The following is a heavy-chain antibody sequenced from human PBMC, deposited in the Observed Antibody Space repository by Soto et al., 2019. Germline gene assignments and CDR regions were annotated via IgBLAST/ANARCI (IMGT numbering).Heavy chain of an antibody. CDR2: IIPIFGTA. CDR3: ARDELSYYGSGSYYRGFDP. V-gene: IGHV1-69*13. J-gene: IGHJ5*02. Sequence: SVKVSCKASGGTFSSYAISWVRQAPGQGLEWMGGIIPIFGTANYAQKFQGRVTITADESTSTAYMELSSLRSEDTAVYYCARDELSYYGSGSYYRGFDPWGQGTLVTVSS. D-gene: IGHD3-10*01. CDR1: GGTFSSYA.